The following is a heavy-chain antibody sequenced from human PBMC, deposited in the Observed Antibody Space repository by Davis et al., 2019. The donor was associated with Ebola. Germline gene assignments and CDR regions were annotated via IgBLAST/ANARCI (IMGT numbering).Heavy chain of an antibody. CDR3: ARSYRGIQVG. Sequence: PGGSLRLSCETSGFIFRNYVMSWVRQAPGKGLEWVSTFGTGGDTYYADSVKGRFAISRDNAKNSLYLQMNSLRAEDTAVYYCARSYRGIQVGWGQGTLVTVSS. CDR1: GFIFRNYV. CDR2: FGTGGDT. V-gene: IGHV3-69-1*01. J-gene: IGHJ4*02. D-gene: IGHD5-18*01.